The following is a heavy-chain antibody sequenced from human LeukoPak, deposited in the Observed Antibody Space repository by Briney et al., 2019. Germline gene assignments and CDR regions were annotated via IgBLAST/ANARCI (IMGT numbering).Heavy chain of an antibody. D-gene: IGHD2-15*01. CDR3: ARGGSAYAFDI. CDR1: GFTFSSYS. Sequence: GGSLRLSCAASGFTFSSYSMNWVRQAPGKGLEWVSYISSSSSTIYYADSVKGRFTISRDNAKNSLYLQMNSLRAEDTAVYYCARGGSAYAFDIWGQGTMVTVSS. CDR2: ISSSSSTI. V-gene: IGHV3-48*04. J-gene: IGHJ3*02.